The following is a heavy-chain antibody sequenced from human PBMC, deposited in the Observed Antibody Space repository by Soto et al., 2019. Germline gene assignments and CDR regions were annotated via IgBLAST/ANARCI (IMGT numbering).Heavy chain of an antibody. V-gene: IGHV3-33*01. CDR1: GFTFSNYA. Sequence: PGGSLRLSCAAYGFTFSNYAMYWVRQAPGKGLEWVAAIWYDGSNQYYAVYVKGRFTISRDKSRNTLYLQISSLRVEDTALYYCARDVDADFRTDFDYWGRGT. CDR2: IWYDGSNQ. J-gene: IGHJ4*02. CDR3: ARDVDADFRTDFDY. D-gene: IGHD4-17*01.